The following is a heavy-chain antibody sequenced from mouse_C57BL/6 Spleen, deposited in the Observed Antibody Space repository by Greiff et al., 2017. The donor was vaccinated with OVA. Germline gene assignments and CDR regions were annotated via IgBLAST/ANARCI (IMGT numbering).Heavy chain of an antibody. CDR3: ARYNYYGSSYVYWYFDV. D-gene: IGHD1-1*01. CDR2: IRNKANGYTT. V-gene: IGHV7-3*01. CDR1: GFTFTDYY. Sequence: EVKLMESGGGLVQPGGSLSLSCAASGFTFTDYYMSWVRQPPGKALEWLGFIRNKANGYTTEYSASVKGRFTISRDNSQSILYLQMNALRAEDSATYYCARYNYYGSSYVYWYFDVWGTGTTVTVSS. J-gene: IGHJ1*03.